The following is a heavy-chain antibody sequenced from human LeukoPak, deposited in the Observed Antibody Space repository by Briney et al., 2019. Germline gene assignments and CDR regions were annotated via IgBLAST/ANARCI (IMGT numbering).Heavy chain of an antibody. D-gene: IGHD6-19*01. V-gene: IGHV3-21*06. J-gene: IGHJ4*02. CDR3: AGSETHNPYFDY. CDR2: MTSMSYR. CDR1: GFMFSGYS. Sequence: GGSLRLSCAVSGFMFSGYSMSWVRQAPGKGLEWVSSMTSMSYRYYADSVEGRFTISRDNAKNTLYLQMNSLRVEDTAVYYCAGSETHNPYFDYWGQGILVTVSS.